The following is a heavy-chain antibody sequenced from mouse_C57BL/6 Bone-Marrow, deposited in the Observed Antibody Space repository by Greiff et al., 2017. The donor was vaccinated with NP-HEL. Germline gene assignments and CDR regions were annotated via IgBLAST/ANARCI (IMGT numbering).Heavy chain of an antibody. J-gene: IGHJ3*01. Sequence: VQLQQSGAELARPGASVKLSCKASGYTFTSYGISWVKQRTGQGLEWIGEIYPRSGNTYYNEKFKGKATLTADKSSSTAYMELRSLTSEDSAVYFCARRGLYYYGSSYWFAYWGQGTLVTVSA. CDR1: GYTFTSYG. CDR2: IYPRSGNT. D-gene: IGHD1-1*01. V-gene: IGHV1-81*01. CDR3: ARRGLYYYGSSYWFAY.